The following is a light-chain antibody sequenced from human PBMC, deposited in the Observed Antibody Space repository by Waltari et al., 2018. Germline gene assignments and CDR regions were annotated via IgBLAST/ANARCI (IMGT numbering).Light chain of an antibody. J-gene: IGLJ3*02. CDR3: QAWDFSTGV. CDR1: KLRHKF. Sequence: SYELTQPPSVSVSPGQTASIACSGAKLRHKFVAWYQQRPGQAPVLVIYLDAKRPSGIPERFSGSKSGNTATLTISGTQAMDEAAYYCQAWDFSTGVFGGGTKLAVL. CDR2: LDA. V-gene: IGLV3-1*01.